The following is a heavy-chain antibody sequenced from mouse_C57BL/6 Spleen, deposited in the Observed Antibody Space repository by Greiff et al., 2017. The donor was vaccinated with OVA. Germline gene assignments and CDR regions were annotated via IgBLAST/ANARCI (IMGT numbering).Heavy chain of an antibody. D-gene: IGHD1-1*01. CDR3: ARERGGSSYVGYFDY. Sequence: QVQLQQPGAELVKPGASVKLSCKASGYTFTSYWMHWVKQRPGRGLEWIGRIDPNSGGTKYNEKFKSKATLTVDKPSSTAYMQLSSLTSADSAVYYCARERGGSSYVGYFDYWGQGTTLTVSS. J-gene: IGHJ2*01. CDR1: GYTFTSYW. CDR2: IDPNSGGT. V-gene: IGHV1-72*01.